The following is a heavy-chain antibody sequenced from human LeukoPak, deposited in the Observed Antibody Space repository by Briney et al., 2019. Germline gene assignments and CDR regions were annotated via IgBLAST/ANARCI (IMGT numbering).Heavy chain of an antibody. CDR3: ARLIIYRSGIGEGDY. Sequence: ASVKVSCKASGYTFTGYYMHWVRQAPGQGLEWMGRINPNSGGTNYAQKFQGRVTMTRDTSISTAYMELSRLRSDDTAVYYCARLIIYRSGIGEGDYWGQGTLVTVSS. J-gene: IGHJ4*02. D-gene: IGHD3-10*01. V-gene: IGHV1-2*06. CDR2: INPNSGGT. CDR1: GYTFTGYY.